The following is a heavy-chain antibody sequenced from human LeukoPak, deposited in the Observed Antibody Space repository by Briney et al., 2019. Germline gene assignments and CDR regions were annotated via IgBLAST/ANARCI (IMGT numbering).Heavy chain of an antibody. CDR3: ARRHWGFLEWLPPPHETTYYMDV. CDR1: GYTFTSYE. Sequence: ASVKVSCKASGYTFTSYEINWVRQATGQGLEWMGWMNPNSGNTGYAQKFQGRVTMTGNTSISTAYMELSSLRSEDTAVYYCARRHWGFLEWLPPPHETTYYMDVWGKGTTVTVSS. J-gene: IGHJ6*03. V-gene: IGHV1-8*02. CDR2: MNPNSGNT. D-gene: IGHD3-3*01.